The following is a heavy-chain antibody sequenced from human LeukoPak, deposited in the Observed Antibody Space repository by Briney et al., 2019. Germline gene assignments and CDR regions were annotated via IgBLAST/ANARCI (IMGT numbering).Heavy chain of an antibody. J-gene: IGHJ4*02. CDR2: ISSSRSTI. Sequence: GGSLRLSCAASGFTLSNYGMNWVRQAPGKGLEWISYISSSRSTITYADSVRGRFTIFKDNAKNSLHLQMDSLRAEDTAVYYWARESPAFDYWGQGILVTVSS. V-gene: IGHV3-48*01. CDR1: GFTLSNYG. CDR3: ARESPAFDY.